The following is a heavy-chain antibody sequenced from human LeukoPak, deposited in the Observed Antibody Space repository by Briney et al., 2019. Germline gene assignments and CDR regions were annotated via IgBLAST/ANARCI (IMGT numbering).Heavy chain of an antibody. D-gene: IGHD2-8*01. CDR2: MNQDGSQK. Sequence: PGGSLRLSCVVSGFRFNNYWMTWVRQVPGKGLEWVANMNQDGSQKYYVDSVRGRFTISRDNAKSSLYLQMNSVRAEDTAVYYCARDLGYCTNGVCHTRFDYWGQGTLVAVSS. CDR1: GFRFNNYW. V-gene: IGHV3-7*03. J-gene: IGHJ4*02. CDR3: ARDLGYCTNGVCHTRFDY.